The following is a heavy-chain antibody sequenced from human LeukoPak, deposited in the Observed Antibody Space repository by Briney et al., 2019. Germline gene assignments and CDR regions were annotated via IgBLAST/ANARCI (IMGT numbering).Heavy chain of an antibody. CDR2: IRYDGSNK. Sequence: PGGSLRLSCAASGFIFSSNAMYWVRQAPGKGLEWVAFIRYDGSNKDYADSVKGRFTISRDNSKNTLYLQMNSLRLEDMAVYYCTKSRGSGSYSPPNYFDPWGQGTLVTVSS. CDR1: GFIFSSNA. V-gene: IGHV3-30*02. CDR3: TKSRGSGSYSPPNYFDP. D-gene: IGHD3-10*01. J-gene: IGHJ5*02.